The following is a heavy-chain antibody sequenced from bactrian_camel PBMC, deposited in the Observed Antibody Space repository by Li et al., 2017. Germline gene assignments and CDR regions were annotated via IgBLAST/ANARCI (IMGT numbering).Heavy chain of an antibody. J-gene: IGHJ7*01. CDR2: IYGDGRVT. V-gene: IGHV3S5*01. Sequence: QVQLVESGGGLVQPGGSLVLSCAASGFNFSTYYMSWVRQAPGKGLEWVTTIYGDGRVTYYADSVEGRFAIPRDNAKNTVYLQMNSLKSEDTALYYCATRSRSGDLSVAYYGLDYWGKGTQVTVS. CDR1: GFNFSTYY.